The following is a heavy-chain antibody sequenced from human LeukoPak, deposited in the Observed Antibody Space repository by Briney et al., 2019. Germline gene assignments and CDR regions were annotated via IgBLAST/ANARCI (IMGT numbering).Heavy chain of an antibody. J-gene: IGHJ4*02. CDR3: ARVVGGGNFDY. CDR2: ISADGDNT. D-gene: IGHD2-15*01. CDR1: GFTFSRFS. V-gene: IGHV3-64*02. Sequence: GGSLRLSCAASGFTFSRFSMHWVRQAPGKGLEYVSAISADGDNTYYADSVKGRFTISRDDSRDTLYLQMDSLRAEDMAIYYCARVVGGGNFDYWGQGTLVTVAS.